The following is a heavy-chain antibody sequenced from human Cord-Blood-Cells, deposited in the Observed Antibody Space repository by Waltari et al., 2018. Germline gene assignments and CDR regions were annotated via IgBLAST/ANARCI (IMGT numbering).Heavy chain of an antibody. V-gene: IGHV3-23*01. Sequence: SCAASGFTFSSYAMSWVRQAPGKGLEWVSAISGSGGSTYYADSLKGRFTISRDNSKNTLYLQMNSLRAEDTAVYYCAKGHYDILTGYSYFDYWGQGTLVTVSS. J-gene: IGHJ4*02. CDR2: ISGSGGST. CDR1: GFTFSSYA. CDR3: AKGHYDILTGYSYFDY. D-gene: IGHD3-9*01.